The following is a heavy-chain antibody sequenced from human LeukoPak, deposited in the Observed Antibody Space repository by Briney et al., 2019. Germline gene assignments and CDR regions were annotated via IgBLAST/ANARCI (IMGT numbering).Heavy chain of an antibody. V-gene: IGHV3-21*01. D-gene: IGHD2-15*01. J-gene: IGHJ4*02. CDR1: GLTFSSYN. Sequence: GGSLRLSCVASGLTFSSYNMNWVRQAPGKGLEWVSFISSSSNYIYYADSVKGRFTISRDNAKNSLYLQMNSLRAEDTAVYYCARENSWWKLPNLNYFDYWGQGTLVTVSS. CDR3: ARENSWWKLPNLNYFDY. CDR2: ISSSSNYI.